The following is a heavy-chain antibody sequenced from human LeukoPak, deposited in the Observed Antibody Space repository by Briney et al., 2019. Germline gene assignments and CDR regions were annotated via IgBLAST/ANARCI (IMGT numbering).Heavy chain of an antibody. D-gene: IGHD3-22*01. J-gene: IGHJ4*02. CDR3: ARSPGYYYDSSGTYYFDY. CDR2: INHSGST. Sequence: PSETLSLTRAVYGGSFSGYYWSWIRQPPGKGLEWIGEINHSGSTNYNPSLKSRVTISVDTSKNQFSLKLSSVTAADTAVYYCARSPGYYYDSSGTYYFDYWGQGTLVTVSS. V-gene: IGHV4-34*01. CDR1: GGSFSGYY.